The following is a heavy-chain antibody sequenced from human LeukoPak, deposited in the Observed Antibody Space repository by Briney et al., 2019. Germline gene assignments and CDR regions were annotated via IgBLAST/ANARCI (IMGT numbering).Heavy chain of an antibody. V-gene: IGHV5-51*01. CDR2: IYPGDSDT. CDR3: ARRSGSFQGDYNFDY. CDR1: GYIFTSYW. Sequence: LGESLKISCKGSGYIFTSYWIAWVRQMPGKGLEWMGIIYPGDSDTRYSPSFQGQVTISADKSISTAYLQWSSLKASDTAMYYCARRSGSFQGDYNFDYWGQGTLVTVSS. D-gene: IGHD1-26*01. J-gene: IGHJ4*02.